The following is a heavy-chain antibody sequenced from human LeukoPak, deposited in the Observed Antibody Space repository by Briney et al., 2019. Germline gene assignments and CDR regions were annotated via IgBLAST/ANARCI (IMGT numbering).Heavy chain of an antibody. CDR3: VRDLPNYYDSSTYYHGGL. CDR2: ISSSGSTI. J-gene: IGHJ4*02. D-gene: IGHD3-22*01. CDR1: GFTFSSYE. V-gene: IGHV3-48*03. Sequence: GGSLRLSCAASGFTFSSYEMNWVRQAPGKGLEWLSYISSSGSTIYAGSVKGRFTISRDNAKNSLYLQMNSLRAEDTAVYYCVRDLPNYYDSSTYYHGGLWGQGTLVTVSS.